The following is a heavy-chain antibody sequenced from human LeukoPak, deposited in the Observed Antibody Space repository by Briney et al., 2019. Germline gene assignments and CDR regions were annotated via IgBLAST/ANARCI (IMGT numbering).Heavy chain of an antibody. J-gene: IGHJ3*02. CDR1: GFTFSRYS. Sequence: TGGSLRLSCAASGFTFSRYSMHWVRQAPGKGLEWVSYISSSGSTIYYADSVKGRFTISRDNAKNSLYLQMNSLRAEDTAVYYCARWEPITMVRGVPFDIWGQGTMVTVSS. CDR3: ARWEPITMVRGVPFDI. D-gene: IGHD3-10*01. CDR2: ISSSGSTI. V-gene: IGHV3-48*04.